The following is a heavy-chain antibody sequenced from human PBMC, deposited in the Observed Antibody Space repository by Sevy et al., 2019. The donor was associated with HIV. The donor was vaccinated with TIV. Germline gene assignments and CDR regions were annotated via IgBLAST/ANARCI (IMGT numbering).Heavy chain of an antibody. CDR1: GFSLNTYW. D-gene: IGHD6-13*01. CDR2: IKHDGSVT. J-gene: IGHJ4*02. Sequence: GGSLRLSCAASGFSLNTYWMSWVRQAPGKGLEWVANIKHDGSVTYYVDSVKGRFTISRDNARNFLFLQMNSLRAEDTARYYGVRAVAAAGSFWGQGTLVTVSS. CDR3: VRAVAAAGSF. V-gene: IGHV3-7*04.